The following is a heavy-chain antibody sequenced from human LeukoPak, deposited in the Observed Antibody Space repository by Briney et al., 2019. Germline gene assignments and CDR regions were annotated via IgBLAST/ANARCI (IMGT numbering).Heavy chain of an antibody. CDR2: INPSGGST. V-gene: IGHV1-46*01. Sequence: GASVKVSCKASGYTFTSYYMHWVRQAPGQGLEWMGIINPSGGSTSYAQKFQGRVTMTRDTSISTAYMELSRLRSDDTAVYYCARDRSYYYYMDVWGKGTTVTVSS. CDR3: ARDRSYYYYMDV. CDR1: GYTFTSYY. J-gene: IGHJ6*03.